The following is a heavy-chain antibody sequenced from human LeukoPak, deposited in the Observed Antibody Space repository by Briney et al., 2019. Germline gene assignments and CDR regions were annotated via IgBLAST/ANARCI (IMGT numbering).Heavy chain of an antibody. CDR2: INHSGST. CDR3: ARVKSRSFRNSRNDNWFDP. CDR1: GGSFSGYY. D-gene: IGHD2/OR15-2a*01. Sequence: SETLSLTCAVYGGSFSGYYWSWIRQPPGKGLEWIGEINHSGSTNYNPSLKSQVTISVDTSKNQFSLKLSSVTAADTAVYYCARVKSRSFRNSRNDNWFDPWGQGTLVTVSS. J-gene: IGHJ5*02. V-gene: IGHV4-34*01.